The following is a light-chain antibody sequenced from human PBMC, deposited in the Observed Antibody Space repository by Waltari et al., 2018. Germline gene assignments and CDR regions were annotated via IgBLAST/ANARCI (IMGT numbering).Light chain of an antibody. CDR1: KLGDKY. J-gene: IGLJ1*01. V-gene: IGLV3-1*01. CDR2: HDH. Sequence: SFEVTQPPSVSVSPGQTASVTCPGDKLGDKYVCWYQQKAGQSPVLVIYHDHKRPAGIPERCSGSHSGDTATLTISGTQAVDEADYYCQAWDSRTYVFGTGTKVTVL. CDR3: QAWDSRTYV.